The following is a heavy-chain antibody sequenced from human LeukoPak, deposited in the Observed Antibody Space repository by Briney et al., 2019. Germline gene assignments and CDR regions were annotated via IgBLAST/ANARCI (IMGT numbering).Heavy chain of an antibody. Sequence: ASVKVSCKASGYTFTAYYLQWVRLAPGQGLEWMGWINPKSGGTEYAQRLQGRVTMTRDTSITTAYMELSSLTSDDTAVYHCARDRASLIGPNYFDSWGEGTLVTVSS. CDR1: GYTFTAYY. CDR3: ARDRASLIGPNYFDS. J-gene: IGHJ4*02. D-gene: IGHD3-22*01. CDR2: INPKSGGT. V-gene: IGHV1-2*02.